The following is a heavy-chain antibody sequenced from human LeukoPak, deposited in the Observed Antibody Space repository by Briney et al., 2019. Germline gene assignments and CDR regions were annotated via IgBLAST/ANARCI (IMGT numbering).Heavy chain of an antibody. D-gene: IGHD3-10*01. CDR3: ARTSRHYYSSGSNLIPWPAGMDV. V-gene: IGHV4-59*01. CDR2: IYSSGST. Sequence: PSETLSLTCAVSGGSISSSYWSWIRQPPGKGLEWIGYIYSSGSTNYNPSLKSRVTISVDTSKNQFSLNLNSVTAADMAVYYCARTSRHYYSSGSNLIPWPAGMDVWGQGTTVTVSS. J-gene: IGHJ6*02. CDR1: GGSISSSY.